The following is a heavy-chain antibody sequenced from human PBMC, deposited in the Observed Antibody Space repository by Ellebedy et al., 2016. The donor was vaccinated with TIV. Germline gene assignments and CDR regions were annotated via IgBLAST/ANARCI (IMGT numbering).Heavy chain of an antibody. D-gene: IGHD3-22*01. V-gene: IGHV3-30-3*01. J-gene: IGHJ4*02. CDR2: ISYDGSNK. CDR3: ARGITMIVVVPDVGY. Sequence: GGSLRLSCAASGFTFSSYAMHWVRQAPGKGLEWVAVISYDGSNKYYADSVKGRFTISRDNSKNTLYLQMNSLRAEDTAVYYCARGITMIVVVPDVGYWGQGTLVTVSS. CDR1: GFTFSSYA.